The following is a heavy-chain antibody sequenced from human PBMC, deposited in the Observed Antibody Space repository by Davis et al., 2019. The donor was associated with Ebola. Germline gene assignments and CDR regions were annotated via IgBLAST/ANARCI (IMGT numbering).Heavy chain of an antibody. D-gene: IGHD4-11*01. CDR1: GFTFSSYS. V-gene: IGHV3-48*01. J-gene: IGHJ6*02. CDR2: ISSSSSTI. CDR3: AGSTVYYGMDV. Sequence: GESLKISCAASGFTFSSYSMNWVRQAPGKGLEWVSYISSSSSTIYYADSVKGRFTISRDNAKNSLYLQMNSLRAEDTAVYYCAGSTVYYGMDVWGQGTTVTVSS.